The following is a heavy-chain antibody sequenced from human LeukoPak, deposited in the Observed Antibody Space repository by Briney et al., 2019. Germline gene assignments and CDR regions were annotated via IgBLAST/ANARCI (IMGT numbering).Heavy chain of an antibody. J-gene: IGHJ6*02. D-gene: IGHD2-8*02. V-gene: IGHV3-30*02. Sequence: PLGALRLSCAASGFSFSSNGIHWVRQAPGKGLEWVSFIQTGGDPKYYADSVRGRFTISRDNSKKTCSLQMDSLRVEDTATYYCAREASTEIIGGMDVRGQGTTVTVTS. CDR1: GFSFSSNG. CDR2: IQTGGDPK. CDR3: AREASTEIIGGMDV.